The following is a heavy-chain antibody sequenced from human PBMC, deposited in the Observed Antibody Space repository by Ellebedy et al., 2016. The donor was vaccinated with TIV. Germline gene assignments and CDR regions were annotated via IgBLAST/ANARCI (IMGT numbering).Heavy chain of an antibody. J-gene: IGHJ6*02. CDR1: RGTFSSYA. CDR3: ARGSKRVITFTYYYYGMDV. CDR2: IIPIFGTA. D-gene: IGHD3-22*01. V-gene: IGHV1-69*13. Sequence: ASVKVSXKASRGTFSSYAISWVRQAPGQGLEWMGGIIPIFGTANYAQKLQGRVTITADESTSTAYMELSSLRSEDTAVYYCARGSKRVITFTYYYYGMDVWGQGTTVTVSS.